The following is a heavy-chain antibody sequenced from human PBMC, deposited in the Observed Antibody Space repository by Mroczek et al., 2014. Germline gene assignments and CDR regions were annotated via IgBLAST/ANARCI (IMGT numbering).Heavy chain of an antibody. Sequence: VQLVESGAEVKKPGASVKVSCKASGYTFTSYDINWVRQATGQGLEWMGWMNPNSGNTGYAQKFQGRVTMTRNTSISTAYMELSSLRSEDTAVYYCARGHGGWYYYDSSGLDPPSGMDVWGQGTTVTVSS. CDR1: GYTFTSYD. D-gene: IGHD3-22*01. V-gene: IGHV1-8*01. CDR2: MNPNSGNT. CDR3: ARGHGGWYYYDSSGLDPPSGMDV. J-gene: IGHJ6*02.